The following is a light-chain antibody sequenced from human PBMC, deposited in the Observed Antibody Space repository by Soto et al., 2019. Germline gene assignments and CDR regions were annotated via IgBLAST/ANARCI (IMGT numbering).Light chain of an antibody. Sequence: EIVLTQSPGTLSLSPGERATFSCRASQSLSSSSLAWLPHKPGQAPRLLIYGASSRATGIPDRFSGSGSGTDFILTISRLEPEDFAVYYCHQYGSSPNTFGQGTKLEIK. J-gene: IGKJ2*01. CDR1: QSLSSSS. CDR3: HQYGSSPNT. CDR2: GAS. V-gene: IGKV3-20*01.